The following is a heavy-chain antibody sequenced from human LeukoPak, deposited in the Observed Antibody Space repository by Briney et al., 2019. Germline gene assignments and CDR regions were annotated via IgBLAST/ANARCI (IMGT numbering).Heavy chain of an antibody. CDR1: GGSLSSCY. CDR2: IFYSGST. J-gene: IGHJ4*02. D-gene: IGHD5-12*01. Sequence: SETLSLTCTVSGGSLSSCYWSWIRQPPGKGLEWIAYIFYSGSTHYNPSLKSRVTISVNPSKHQFSLRLSSLVAADEAVYYCARGSIVATRFDYWDRGTLVTVS. CDR3: ARGSIVATRFDY. V-gene: IGHV4-59*01.